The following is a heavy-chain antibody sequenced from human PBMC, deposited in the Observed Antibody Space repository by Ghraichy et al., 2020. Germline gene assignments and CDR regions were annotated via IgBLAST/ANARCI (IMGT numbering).Heavy chain of an antibody. CDR1: GFTFTSSA. CDR3: AAHSPTLPRYGMDV. CDR2: IVVGSGNT. Sequence: SVKVSCKASGFTFTSSAVQWVRQARGQRLEWIGWIVVGSGNTNYAQKFQERVTITRDMSTSTAYMELSSLRSEDTAVYYCAAHSPTLPRYGMDVWGQGTTVTVSS. J-gene: IGHJ6*02. V-gene: IGHV1-58*01. D-gene: IGHD2-21*01.